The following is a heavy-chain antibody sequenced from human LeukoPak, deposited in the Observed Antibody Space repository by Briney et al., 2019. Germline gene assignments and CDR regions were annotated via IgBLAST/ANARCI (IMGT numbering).Heavy chain of an antibody. Sequence: PPGGSLRLSCAASGFTLSSYWMSWVRQAPGKGLEWVANIKQDGSEKYYVDSVKGRFTISRDNAKNSLYLQMNSLRAEDTAVYYCARAKIAVAGTLFDYWGQGTLVTVSS. V-gene: IGHV3-7*01. CDR3: ARAKIAVAGTLFDY. J-gene: IGHJ4*02. CDR2: IKQDGSEK. CDR1: GFTLSSYW. D-gene: IGHD6-19*01.